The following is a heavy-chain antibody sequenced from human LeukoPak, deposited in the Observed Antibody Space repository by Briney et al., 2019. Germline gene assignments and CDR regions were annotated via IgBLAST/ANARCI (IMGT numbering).Heavy chain of an antibody. V-gene: IGHV3-21*04. D-gene: IGHD5-12*01. CDR3: ATAYSCYDSHFDY. CDR2: ITSRSNYI. CDR1: GFTFNIYS. Sequence: GGSLRLSCAASGFTFNIYSMNWVRQAPGKGLEWVSSITSRSNYIYYADSVKGRFTISRDRSRNTLYLQMNSLTAEDTAIYYCATAYSCYDSHFDYWGQGTLVTVSS. J-gene: IGHJ4*02.